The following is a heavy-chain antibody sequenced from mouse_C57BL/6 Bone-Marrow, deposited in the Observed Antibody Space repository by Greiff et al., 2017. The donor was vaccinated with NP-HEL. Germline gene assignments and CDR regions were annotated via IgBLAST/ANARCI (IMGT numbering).Heavy chain of an antibody. J-gene: IGHJ3*01. V-gene: IGHV3-6*01. Sequence: EVKLMESGPGLVKPSQSLSLTCSVTGYSITSGYYWNWIRQFPGNKLEWMGYISYDGSNNYNPSLKNRISITRDTSKNQFFLKLNSVTTEDTATYYCARVGYYLAWFAYWGQGTLVTVSA. D-gene: IGHD2-3*01. CDR3: ARVGYYLAWFAY. CDR2: ISYDGSN. CDR1: GYSITSGYY.